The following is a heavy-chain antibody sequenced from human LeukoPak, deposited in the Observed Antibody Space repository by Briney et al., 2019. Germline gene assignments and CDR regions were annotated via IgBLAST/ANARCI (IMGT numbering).Heavy chain of an antibody. CDR1: GYTLTELS. V-gene: IGHV1-46*01. CDR3: ARDNSVGDNAWWFDP. CDR2: INPTGGST. Sequence: ASVKVSCKVSGYTLTELSMHWVRQAPGKGLEWMGLINPTGGSTGYAQKFQGRVTMTRDMSTSTGYMELSSLRSEDTAIYYCARDNSVGDNAWWFDPWGQGTLVTVSS. J-gene: IGHJ5*02. D-gene: IGHD1-26*01.